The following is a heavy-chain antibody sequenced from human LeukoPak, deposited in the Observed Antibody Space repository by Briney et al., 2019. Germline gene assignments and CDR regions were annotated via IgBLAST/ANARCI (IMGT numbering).Heavy chain of an antibody. CDR3: AKDGAWLRFDD. CDR1: GFTVSSNY. Sequence: PGGSLRLSCAASGFTVSSNYMSWVRQAPGKGLEWVSVIYSGGSTYYADSVKGRFSISRDDSKNTFYLQMINLRAEDTAVYYCAKDGAWLRFDDWGQGSLVTVSS. CDR2: IYSGGST. D-gene: IGHD5-12*01. V-gene: IGHV3-53*01. J-gene: IGHJ4*02.